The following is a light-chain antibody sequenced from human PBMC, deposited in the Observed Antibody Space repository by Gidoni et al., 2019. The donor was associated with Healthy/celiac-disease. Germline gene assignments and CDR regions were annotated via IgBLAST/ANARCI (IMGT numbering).Light chain of an antibody. V-gene: IGLV2-14*01. CDR1: SSDVGGYNY. J-gene: IGLJ1*01. CDR3: SSYTSSSRYV. Sequence: QSALTQPASVSGSPGQSITISCTGTSSDVGGYNYVSWYQQHPGKAPKLMIYEVSNRPSGVSNRFSGSKSGNTDSLTISGLQAEDEADYYCSSYTSSSRYVFGTGTKVTGL. CDR2: EVS.